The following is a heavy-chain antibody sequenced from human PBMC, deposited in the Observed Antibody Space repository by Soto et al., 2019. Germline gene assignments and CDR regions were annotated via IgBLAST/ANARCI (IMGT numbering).Heavy chain of an antibody. Sequence: GESLKISCKGSGYSFISYWIGWVRQQPGKGLEWMGIIYPADSDIRYSPSFQGQVTISADKSISTAYLQWSSLKASDTAMYYCVRPTGSSSSSMDVWGQGTTVTVSS. CDR3: VRPTGSSSSSMDV. CDR1: GYSFISYW. D-gene: IGHD6-6*01. J-gene: IGHJ6*02. CDR2: IYPADSDI. V-gene: IGHV5-51*01.